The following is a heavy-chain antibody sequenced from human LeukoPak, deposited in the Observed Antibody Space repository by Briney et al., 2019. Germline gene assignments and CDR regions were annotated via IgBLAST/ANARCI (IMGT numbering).Heavy chain of an antibody. CDR2: GGDI. V-gene: IGHV3-23*01. CDR3: AKSPMRTVTTNYFDF. CDR1: GFTFPNYA. Sequence: PGGSLRLSCVASGFTFPNYAMNWVRQAPGKGLEWVGGDIHYADSVKGRFIISRDNSKNTLYLQMNSLRAEDTAVYYCAKSPMRTVTTNYFDFWGLGTLVTVSS. D-gene: IGHD4-17*01. J-gene: IGHJ4*02.